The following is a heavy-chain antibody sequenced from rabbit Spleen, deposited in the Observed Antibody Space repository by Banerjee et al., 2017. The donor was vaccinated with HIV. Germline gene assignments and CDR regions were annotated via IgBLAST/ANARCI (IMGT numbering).Heavy chain of an antibody. CDR3: ARDTSSSFSSYGMDL. Sequence: QSLEESGGDLVKPGASLTLSCKASGFSISSSYWICWVRQAPGKGLEWIACIDAGSSGFTYFATWAKGRFTISKTSSTTVTLQMTSLTAADTATYFCARDTSSSFSSYGMDLWGPGTLVTVS. J-gene: IGHJ6*01. V-gene: IGHV1S40*01. D-gene: IGHD1-1*01. CDR1: GFSISSSYW. CDR2: IDAGSSGFT.